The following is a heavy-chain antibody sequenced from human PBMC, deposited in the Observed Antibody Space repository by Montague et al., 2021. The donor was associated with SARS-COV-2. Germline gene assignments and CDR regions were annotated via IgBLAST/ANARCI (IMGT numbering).Heavy chain of an antibody. CDR3: ASSSYSSRWYYFDY. J-gene: IGHJ4*02. D-gene: IGHD6-13*01. CDR1: GVSISSSSFY. V-gene: IGHV4-39*01. CDR2: IYYSGST. Sequence: SETLSLTCTVSGVSISSSSFYWGWLRQPTGKGLVRIGSIYYSGSTYYNPTLKSRVSTSVHTSKKQLSLRLSSVTAADTAVYSCASSSYSSRWYYFDYWGQGTLVAVSS.